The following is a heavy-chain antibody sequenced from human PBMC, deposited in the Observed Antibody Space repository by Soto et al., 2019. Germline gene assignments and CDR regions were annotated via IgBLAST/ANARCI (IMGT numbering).Heavy chain of an antibody. J-gene: IGHJ4*02. CDR1: GFTFSSYA. D-gene: IGHD3-3*01. V-gene: IGHV3-21*01. CDR3: ARGLYDFWSAPFDY. Sequence: GGSLRLSCAASGFTFSSYAMSWDRQAPGKGLEWVSSISSSSSNIYYADSVKGRFTISRDNAKNSLYLQMNSLRAEDTAVYYCARGLYDFWSAPFDYWGQGTLVTGSS. CDR2: ISSSSSNI.